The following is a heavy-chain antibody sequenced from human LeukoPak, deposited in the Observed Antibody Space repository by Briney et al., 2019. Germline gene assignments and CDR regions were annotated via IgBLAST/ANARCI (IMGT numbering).Heavy chain of an antibody. Sequence: GGSLRLSCAASGFTFSSYSMNWVRQAPGKGLEWVSSISSSSSYIYYADSVKGRFTISRDNSKNTLYLQMDSLRAEDTAVYYCAKDGSAYCSGTSCLNWLDPWGQGTLVTVSS. CDR2: ISSSSSYI. D-gene: IGHD2-2*01. CDR3: AKDGSAYCSGTSCLNWLDP. V-gene: IGHV3-21*04. CDR1: GFTFSSYS. J-gene: IGHJ5*02.